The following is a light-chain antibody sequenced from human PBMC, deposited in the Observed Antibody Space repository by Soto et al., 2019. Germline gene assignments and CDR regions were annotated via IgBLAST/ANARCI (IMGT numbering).Light chain of an antibody. CDR2: GAS. CDR3: QQYGNSPWT. Sequence: EIVLTQSPGTLSLSPGDRATLSCRASQSVSSSYLSWHQQKPGQAPRVLIYGASTRATGIPDRFSGSGSGTDVTLTISRLEPEDFAVYYCQQYGNSPWTFGQGTKVEIK. V-gene: IGKV3-20*01. CDR1: QSVSSSY. J-gene: IGKJ1*01.